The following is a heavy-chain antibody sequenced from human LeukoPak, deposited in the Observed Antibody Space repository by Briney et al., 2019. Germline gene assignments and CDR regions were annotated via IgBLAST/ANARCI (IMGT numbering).Heavy chain of an antibody. Sequence: VASVKVSCKASGCTFTSYDINWVRQATGQGLEWMGWMNPNSGNTGYAQKFQGRVTMTRNTSISTAYMELSSLRSEDTAVYYCARGTSNCSSTSCYYAFDIWGQGTMVTVSS. V-gene: IGHV1-8*01. CDR2: MNPNSGNT. D-gene: IGHD2-2*01. J-gene: IGHJ3*02. CDR1: GCTFTSYD. CDR3: ARGTSNCSSTSCYYAFDI.